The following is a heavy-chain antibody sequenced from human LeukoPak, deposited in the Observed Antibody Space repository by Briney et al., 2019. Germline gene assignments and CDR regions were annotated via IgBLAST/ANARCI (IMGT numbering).Heavy chain of an antibody. V-gene: IGHV4-59*08. CDR2: IYYSGST. CDR1: GGSISSYY. J-gene: IGHJ4*02. CDR3: ARVGSSGWLDFDY. Sequence: SETLSLTCTVSGGSISSYYWSWIRQPPGKGLEWIGYIYYSGSTNYNPSLKSRVTISVDTSKNQFSLKLSSVTAADTAVYYCARVGSSGWLDFDYWGQGTLVTVSS. D-gene: IGHD6-19*01.